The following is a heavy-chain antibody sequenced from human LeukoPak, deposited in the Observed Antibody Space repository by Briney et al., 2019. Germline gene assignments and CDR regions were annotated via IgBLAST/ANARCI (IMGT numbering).Heavy chain of an antibody. D-gene: IGHD3-10*01. J-gene: IGHJ6*03. CDR1: RGSISISSYY. CDR2: IYYSGST. CDR3: ARLYYGSGSFAYYYMDV. V-gene: IGHV4-39*01. Sequence: SETLSLTCTVSRGSISISSYYWGWIRQPPGKGLEWIGSIYYSGSTYYNPSLKSRVTISVDTSKNQFSLKLSSVTAADTAVYYCARLYYGSGSFAYYYMDVWGKGTTVTVSS.